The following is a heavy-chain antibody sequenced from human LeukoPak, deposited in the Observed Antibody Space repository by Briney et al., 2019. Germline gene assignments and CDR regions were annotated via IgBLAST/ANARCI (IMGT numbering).Heavy chain of an antibody. D-gene: IGHD3-22*01. V-gene: IGHV3-53*01. Sequence: GGFLRLSCAASGFTVSSNYMNWVRQAPGKGLEWVSVIYSGGSTYYADSVKGRFTISRDNSKNTLYLQMNSLRAEDTAVYYCARSYDSSGYFRAFDIWGQGTMVTVSS. CDR3: ARSYDSSGYFRAFDI. J-gene: IGHJ3*02. CDR1: GFTVSSNY. CDR2: IYSGGST.